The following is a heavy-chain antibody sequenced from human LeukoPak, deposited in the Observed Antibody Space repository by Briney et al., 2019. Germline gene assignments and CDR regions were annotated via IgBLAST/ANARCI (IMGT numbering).Heavy chain of an antibody. Sequence: SETLSLTCTVSGGSISSYYWSWIRQPPGKGLEWIGYIYYSGSTNYNPSLKNRVTISVDTSKNQFSLKLSSVTAADTAVYYCARDLGFCSSTSCYPWFDPWGQGTLVTVSS. J-gene: IGHJ5*02. CDR2: IYYSGST. CDR3: ARDLGFCSSTSCYPWFDP. CDR1: GGSISSYY. D-gene: IGHD2-2*01. V-gene: IGHV4-59*01.